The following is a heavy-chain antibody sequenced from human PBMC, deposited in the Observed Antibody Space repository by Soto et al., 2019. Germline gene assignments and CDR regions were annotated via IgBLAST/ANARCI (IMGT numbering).Heavy chain of an antibody. Sequence: PSETLSLTCTVSGGSISSSSYYWGWIRQPPGKGLEWIGSIYYSGSTYYNPSLKSRVTISVDTSKNQFSLKLSSVTAADTAVYYCARRRGQTYYYGSGNAFDIWGQGTMVT. CDR3: ARRRGQTYYYGSGNAFDI. J-gene: IGHJ3*02. V-gene: IGHV4-39*01. CDR2: IYYSGST. D-gene: IGHD3-10*01. CDR1: GGSISSSSYY.